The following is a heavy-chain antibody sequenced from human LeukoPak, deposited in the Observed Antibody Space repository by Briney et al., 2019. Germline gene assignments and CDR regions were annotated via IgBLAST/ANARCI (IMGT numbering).Heavy chain of an antibody. V-gene: IGHV4-59*06. J-gene: IGHJ4*02. CDR3: ARKRVVGAPFDY. CDR1: GGSISSYY. Sequence: SETLSLTCTVSGGSISSYYWSWIRQHPGKGLEWIGYIYYSGSTYYNPSLKSRVTISVDTSKNQFSLKLSSVTAADTAVYYCARKRVVGAPFDYWGQGTLVTVSS. D-gene: IGHD1-26*01. CDR2: IYYSGST.